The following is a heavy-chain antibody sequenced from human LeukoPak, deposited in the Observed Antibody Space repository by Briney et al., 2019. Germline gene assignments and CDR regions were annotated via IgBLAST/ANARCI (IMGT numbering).Heavy chain of an antibody. CDR3: ARADTVTGYYYYYMDV. CDR2: IWYDGSNK. D-gene: IGHD4-17*01. Sequence: GRSLRLSCAASGFTFSSYGMHWVRQAPGKGLEWVAVIWYDGSNKYYADSVKGRFTISRDNSKNTLYLQMNSLRAEDTAVYYCARADTVTGYYYYYMDVWGKGTTVTVSS. CDR1: GFTFSSYG. J-gene: IGHJ6*03. V-gene: IGHV3-33*01.